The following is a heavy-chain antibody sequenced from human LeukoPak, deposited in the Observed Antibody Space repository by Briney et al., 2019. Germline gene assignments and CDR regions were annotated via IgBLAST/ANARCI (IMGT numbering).Heavy chain of an antibody. CDR3: AADRLSDP. CDR2: INSDGSST. CDR1: GFTFSSYW. V-gene: IGHV3-74*01. D-gene: IGHD6-19*01. J-gene: IGHJ5*02. Sequence: GGSLRLSCAASGFTFSSYWMHWVRQAPGKGLVWASRINSDGSSTSYADSVKGRVTISRDNAKNTLYLQMNSLRAEDTAVYYCAADRLSDPWGQGTLVTVSS.